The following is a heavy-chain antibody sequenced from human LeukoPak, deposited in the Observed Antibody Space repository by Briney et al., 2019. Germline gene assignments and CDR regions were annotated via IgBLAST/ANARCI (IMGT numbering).Heavy chain of an antibody. CDR2: IYYSGST. Sequence: SEPLSLTCTVSGGSIISGDYYWSWIRQPPGKGLEWIGYIYYSGSTYYNPSLKGRVTISVDTSKNQFSLKLSSVTAADPAVYYCARDSSRAVVVPAATEGIYYYGMDVWGQGTTVTVSS. J-gene: IGHJ6*02. CDR3: ARDSSRAVVVPAATEGIYYYGMDV. D-gene: IGHD2-2*01. V-gene: IGHV4-30-4*01. CDR1: GGSIISGDYY.